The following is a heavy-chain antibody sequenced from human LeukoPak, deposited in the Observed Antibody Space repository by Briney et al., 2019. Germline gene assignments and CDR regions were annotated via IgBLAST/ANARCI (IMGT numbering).Heavy chain of an antibody. CDR2: MYYSGSA. CDR1: GGSISSYY. D-gene: IGHD1-26*01. CDR3: SRMGAREFFDY. Sequence: SETLSLTCTVSGGSISSYYWSWIRQPPGKGLEWIGYMYYSGSANYNPSLKSRVTVSVDTSKKQFSLKLRSVTAADTAVYYCSRMGAREFFDYCGQGNLVTVSS. V-gene: IGHV4-59*01. J-gene: IGHJ4*02.